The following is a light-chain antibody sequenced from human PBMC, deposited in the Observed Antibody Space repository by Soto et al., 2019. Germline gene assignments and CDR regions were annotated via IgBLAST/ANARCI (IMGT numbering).Light chain of an antibody. CDR2: EVT. CDR1: SSDIGGYKY. Sequence: QSVMTQPASVSGSPGQSITISCTGTSSDIGGYKYVSWYQQHPGKAPKLIIYEVTNRPSGVSDRFSGSKSGNTASLTISGLHAEDEADYYCSSYTIYSTLLLFGGGTKLTVL. J-gene: IGLJ2*01. V-gene: IGLV2-14*01. CDR3: SSYTIYSTLLL.